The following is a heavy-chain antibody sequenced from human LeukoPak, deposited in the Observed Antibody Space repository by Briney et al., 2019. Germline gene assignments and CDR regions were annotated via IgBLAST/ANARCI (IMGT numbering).Heavy chain of an antibody. V-gene: IGHV3-66*02. CDR1: GFTFSSYA. Sequence: GGSLRLSCAASGFTFSSYAMSWVRQAPGKGLEWVSVIYSGGSTYYADSVKGRFTISRDNSKNTLYLQMNSLRAEDTAVYYCARLRFLEWLSKADAFDIWGQGTMVTVSS. CDR2: IYSGGST. D-gene: IGHD3-3*01. J-gene: IGHJ3*02. CDR3: ARLRFLEWLSKADAFDI.